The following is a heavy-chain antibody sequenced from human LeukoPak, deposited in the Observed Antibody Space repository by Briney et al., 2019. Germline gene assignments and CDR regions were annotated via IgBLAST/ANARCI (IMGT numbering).Heavy chain of an antibody. CDR1: GYTFTDHY. Sequence: ASVKVSCKALGYTFTDHYFHWLRQAPGHGIEWMGWIHPGRGDTNIAQNFQGRVSLTRDMSISIAYMELSRLTADDTAVYYCARDHNWGPDYWGQGTLVSVSS. V-gene: IGHV1-2*02. D-gene: IGHD7-27*01. CDR2: IHPGRGDT. CDR3: ARDHNWGPDY. J-gene: IGHJ4*02.